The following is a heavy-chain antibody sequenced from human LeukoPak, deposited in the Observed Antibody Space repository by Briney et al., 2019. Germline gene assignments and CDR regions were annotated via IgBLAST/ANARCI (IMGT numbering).Heavy chain of an antibody. CDR3: AREDYYDSGSSDY. CDR2: MNPNSGNT. CDR1: GYTFTSYD. Sequence: RASVKVSCKASGYTFTSYDISWVRQATGQGLEWMGWMNPNSGNTAYAQKFQGRVTITRNTSISAAYMELSSLRSEDTAIYYCAREDYYDSGSSDYWGQGTLVTVSS. D-gene: IGHD3-22*01. J-gene: IGHJ4*02. V-gene: IGHV1-8*03.